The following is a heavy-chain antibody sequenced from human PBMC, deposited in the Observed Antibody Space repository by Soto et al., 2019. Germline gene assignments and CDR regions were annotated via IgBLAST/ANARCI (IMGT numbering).Heavy chain of an antibody. J-gene: IGHJ4*02. V-gene: IGHV4-31*03. CDR3: AGVYGSGSLRGSPIDY. CDR1: GGSISSGGYY. CDR2: IYYSGST. Sequence: PSETLSLTCTVSGGSISSGGYYWSWIRQHPGKGLEWIGYIYYSGSTYYNPSLKSRVTISVDTSKNQFSLKLSSVTAADTAVYYCAGVYGSGSLRGSPIDYWGQGTLVTVSS. D-gene: IGHD3-10*01.